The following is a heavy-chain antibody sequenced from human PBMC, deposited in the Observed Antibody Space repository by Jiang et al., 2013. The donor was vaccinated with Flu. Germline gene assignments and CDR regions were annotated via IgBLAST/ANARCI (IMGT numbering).Heavy chain of an antibody. J-gene: IGHJ5*02. CDR2: IYDSGTT. D-gene: IGHD3-10*01. CDR3: ARGWGVYGSGSYGPRGSDP. CDR1: GGSISSGAYY. Sequence: GSGLVKPSQTLSLTCTVSGGSISSGAYYWSWIRQHPGKGLEWIGYIYDSGTTYYNPSLKSRVTISVDTSKNQFSLKLSSVTAADTAVYYCARGWGVYGSGSYGPRGSDPWGQGTLVTVS. V-gene: IGHV4-31*03.